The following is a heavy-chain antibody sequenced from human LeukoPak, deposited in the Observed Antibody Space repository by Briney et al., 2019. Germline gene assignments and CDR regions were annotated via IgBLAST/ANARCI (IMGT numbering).Heavy chain of an antibody. CDR1: GLTFSNSW. D-gene: IGHD5-12*01. CDR2: MYGDMRDI. V-gene: IGHV3-74*01. CDR3: ARDLGLRGST. Sequence: GGSLRLSCEASGLTFSNSWMHWVRQIPGKGLVWVSRMYGDMRDISYADSVKGRFTTSRDNAKNTVYLQMNSLRGEDTAVYYCARDLGLRGSTWGQGTLVTVSS. J-gene: IGHJ5*02.